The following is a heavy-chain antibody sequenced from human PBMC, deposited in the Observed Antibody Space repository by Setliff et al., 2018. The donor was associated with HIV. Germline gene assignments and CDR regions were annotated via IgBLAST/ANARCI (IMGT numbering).Heavy chain of an antibody. J-gene: IGHJ6*03. V-gene: IGHV3-23*01. CDR1: GFTFGSYW. CDR3: AKAVGADLYYYYYMDV. CDR2: ISGSGGST. D-gene: IGHD1-26*01. Sequence: PGGSLRLSCAASGFTFGSYWMSWVRQAPGKGLEWVSAISGSGGSTYYADSVKGRFTISRDNSKNTLYLQMNNLGAEDTAVYYCAKAVGADLYYYYYMDVWGKGTTVTVSS.